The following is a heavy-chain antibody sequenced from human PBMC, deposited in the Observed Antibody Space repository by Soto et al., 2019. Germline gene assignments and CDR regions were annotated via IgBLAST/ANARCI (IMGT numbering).Heavy chain of an antibody. CDR2: ISAYNGNT. CDR3: ARDVVVVITATRPRNYYYGMDV. J-gene: IGHJ6*02. Sequence: QVQLVQSGAEVKKPGASVKVSCKASGYTFTNYGISWVRQAPGQGLEWMGWISAYNGNTDYAQKLQGRVTMTTDTSTSTAYMEVRSLRSVDTAVYYCARDVVVVITATRPRNYYYGMDVWGQGTTVTVSS. D-gene: IGHD2-15*01. V-gene: IGHV1-18*01. CDR1: GYTFTNYG.